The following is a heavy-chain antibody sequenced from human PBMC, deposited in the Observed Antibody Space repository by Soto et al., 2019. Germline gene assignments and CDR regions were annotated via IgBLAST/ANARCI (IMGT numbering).Heavy chain of an antibody. CDR2: IYYSGST. Sequence: SETLSLTCTVSGVSISSHYWSWIRQPPGKGLEWIGCIYYSGSTKYNPSLQNRVTMLIDTSKNLFSLKMSSVTAADTAVYYCATISAAATAWGQGTLVTVSS. D-gene: IGHD6-13*01. J-gene: IGHJ5*02. V-gene: IGHV4-59*11. CDR1: GVSISSHY. CDR3: ATISAAATA.